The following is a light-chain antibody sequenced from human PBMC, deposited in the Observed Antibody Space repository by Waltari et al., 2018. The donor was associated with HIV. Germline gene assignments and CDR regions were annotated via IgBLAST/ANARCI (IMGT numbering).Light chain of an antibody. Sequence: QSVLTQPPSASGTPGQRVTISCSGSSSNLGSNFVYWYHQLPGTAPKLLIYRNNQRPSGVPDRFSGSKSGTSASLAISGLRSEDEADYYCAAWDDSHYVFGTGTKVTVL. CDR2: RNN. J-gene: IGLJ1*01. CDR3: AAWDDSHYV. CDR1: SSNLGSNF. V-gene: IGLV1-47*01.